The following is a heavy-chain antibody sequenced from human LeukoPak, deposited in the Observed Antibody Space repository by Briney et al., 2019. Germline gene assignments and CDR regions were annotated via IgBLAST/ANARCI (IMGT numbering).Heavy chain of an antibody. V-gene: IGHV3-33*01. J-gene: IGHJ4*02. CDR3: AITYSGYEYYFDY. CDR2: IWYDGSNK. D-gene: IGHD5-12*01. CDR1: GFTFSSYG. Sequence: PGGSLRLSCAASGFTFSSYGMHWVRQAPGKGLEWVAVIWYDGSNKYYADSVKGRFTISRDNSKNTLYLQMNSLRAEDTAVYYCAITYSGYEYYFDYWGQGTLVTVSS.